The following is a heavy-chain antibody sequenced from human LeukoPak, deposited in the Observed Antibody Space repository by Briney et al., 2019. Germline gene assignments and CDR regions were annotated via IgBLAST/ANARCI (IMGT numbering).Heavy chain of an antibody. J-gene: IGHJ4*02. V-gene: IGHV4-39*02. Sequence: SETLSLTCTVSGGSISSGNNYWGWIRQPPGKGLQWIASIHYSGTTFYNPSLKSRVTISLDTSKNHFSLKLSFVTATDTAVYYCARGPTYQPIDFWGQGTLVTVSS. CDR1: GGSISSGNNY. CDR2: IHYSGTT. CDR3: ARGPTYQPIDF. D-gene: IGHD2-2*01.